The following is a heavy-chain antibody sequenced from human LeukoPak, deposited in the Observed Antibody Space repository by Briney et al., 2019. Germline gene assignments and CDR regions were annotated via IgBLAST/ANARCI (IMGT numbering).Heavy chain of an antibody. CDR3: ARDQLRGDYYDSSVYYYGSGFDY. D-gene: IGHD3-22*01. J-gene: IGHJ4*02. Sequence: ASVKVSCKASGYTFTGYYMHWVRQAPGQGLEWMGWINPNSDGTNYAQKFQGRVTMTRDTSISTAYTELSRLRSDDTAVYYCARDQLRGDYYDSSVYYYGSGFDYWGQGTLVTVSS. CDR1: GYTFTGYY. V-gene: IGHV1-2*02. CDR2: INPNSDGT.